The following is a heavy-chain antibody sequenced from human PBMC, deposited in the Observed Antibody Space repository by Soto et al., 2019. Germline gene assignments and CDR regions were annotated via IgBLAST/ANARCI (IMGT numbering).Heavy chain of an antibody. V-gene: IGHV5-51*01. J-gene: IGHJ4*02. CDR3: ARGGVSTRTFDH. Sequence: ESLKISCKGSGYNFAGYWISWVLQMPGKGLELMGIIYPSDSDTRYRPSFQGQVTISADKSISSAYLQWSSLRASDTAMYYCARGGVSTRTFDHWGQGTPVTVSS. D-gene: IGHD3-3*01. CDR1: GYNFAGYW. CDR2: IYPSDSDT.